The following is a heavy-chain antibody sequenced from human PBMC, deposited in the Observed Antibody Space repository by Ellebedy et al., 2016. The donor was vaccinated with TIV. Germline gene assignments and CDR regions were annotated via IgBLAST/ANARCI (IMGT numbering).Heavy chain of an antibody. CDR3: AGHGDRAMTH. Sequence: GESLKISCAASEFTVSSNYMSWVRQAPGKGLEWVSVIYSGGTTLYADSVKGRFTISRDKSKNTMYLQMNSLRAEDTAVYYCAGHGDRAMTHWGQGTLVTVSS. CDR1: EFTVSSNY. V-gene: IGHV3-66*04. J-gene: IGHJ4*02. CDR2: IYSGGTT. D-gene: IGHD5-18*01.